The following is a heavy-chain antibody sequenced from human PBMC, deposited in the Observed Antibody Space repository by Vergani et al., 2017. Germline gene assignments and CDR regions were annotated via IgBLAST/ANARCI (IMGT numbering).Heavy chain of an antibody. Sequence: QVQLQESGPGLVKPSQILALTCTVSGGPLNSNSYHRNWIRQTAGKGLEWIGQIYINRKSRFKPSLKSRVTLSVDTSRSQFSLKMKSVTAADTAVYFWARGKDDYGDSSQEVWVDRWGQGTLVTVSS. J-gene: IGHJ5*02. D-gene: IGHD3-16*01. CDR1: GGPLNSNSYH. CDR2: IYINRKS. CDR3: ARGKDDYGDSSQEVWVDR. V-gene: IGHV4-61*02.